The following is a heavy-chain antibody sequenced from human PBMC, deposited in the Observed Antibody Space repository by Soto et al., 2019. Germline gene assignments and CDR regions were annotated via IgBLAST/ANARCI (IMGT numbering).Heavy chain of an antibody. Sequence: GGSLRLSCAASGFTFSSYAMHWVRQAPGKGLEWVAVISYDGSNKYYANSVKGRFTISRDNSKNTLYLQMNSLRAEDTAVYYCARDPVGSGYLGHLDYWGQGTLVTVSS. CDR3: ARDPVGSGYLGHLDY. J-gene: IGHJ4*02. D-gene: IGHD3-22*01. CDR1: GFTFSSYA. CDR2: ISYDGSNK. V-gene: IGHV3-30-3*01.